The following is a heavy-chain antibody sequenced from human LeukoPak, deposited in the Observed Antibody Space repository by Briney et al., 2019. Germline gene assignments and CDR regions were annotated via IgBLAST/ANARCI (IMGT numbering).Heavy chain of an antibody. Sequence: SETLSLTCTVSGGSISSYYWSWIRQPPGKGLEWIGYIYYSGSTNYNPSLKSRVTISVDTSKNQFSLKLSSVTAADTAVYYCARGGYYYYMDVWGKGTTVTVSS. D-gene: IGHD3-16*01. CDR1: GGSISSYY. CDR2: IYYSGST. V-gene: IGHV4-59*01. CDR3: ARGGYYYYMDV. J-gene: IGHJ6*03.